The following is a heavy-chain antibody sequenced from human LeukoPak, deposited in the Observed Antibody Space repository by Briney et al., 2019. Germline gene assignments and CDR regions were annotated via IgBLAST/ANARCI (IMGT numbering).Heavy chain of an antibody. J-gene: IGHJ5*02. D-gene: IGHD3-10*01. CDR3: ARDPGSEGWIDP. CDR1: GGSVGSGTYY. Sequence: PSQTLSLTCTVSGGSVGSGTYYWRWIRQPAGKGLEWIGRVYSRGGTNYNPSLKSRVTISLDTSNNQFSLILSSVTAADTAVYYCARDPGSEGWIDPWGQGILVTVSS. V-gene: IGHV4-61*02. CDR2: VYSRGGT.